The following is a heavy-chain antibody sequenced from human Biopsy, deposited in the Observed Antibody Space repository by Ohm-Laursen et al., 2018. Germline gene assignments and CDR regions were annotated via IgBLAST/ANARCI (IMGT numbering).Heavy chain of an antibody. CDR2: IDVSDYNT. J-gene: IGHJ5*01. CDR1: GFTFHTYA. D-gene: IGHD1-14*01. Sequence: SLRLSCTAPGFTFHTYAMNWVRQAPGKGLERVAHIDVSDYNTYYADSVRGRFTISRDNSKQMVHLEINSLTADDTAVYYCVKQWGGYNFDSWGQGTLVTVSS. CDR3: VKQWGGYNFDS. V-gene: IGHV3-23*01.